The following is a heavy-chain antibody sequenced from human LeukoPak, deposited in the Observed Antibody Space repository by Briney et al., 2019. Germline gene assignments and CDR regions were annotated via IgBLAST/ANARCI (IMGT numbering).Heavy chain of an antibody. J-gene: IGHJ4*02. V-gene: IGHV3-30*04. D-gene: IGHD1-26*01. CDR1: GFTFSSYA. Sequence: TGGSLRLSCAASGFTFSSYAMHRVRQAPGKGLEWVAVISYDGSNKYYADSVKGRFTISRDNSKNTLYLQMNSLRAEDTAVYYCARDRGAEGCFDYWGQGTLVTVSS. CDR3: ARDRGAEGCFDY. CDR2: ISYDGSNK.